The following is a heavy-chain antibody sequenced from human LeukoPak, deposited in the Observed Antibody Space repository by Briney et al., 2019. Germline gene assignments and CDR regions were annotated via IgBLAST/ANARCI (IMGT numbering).Heavy chain of an antibody. CDR3: ARVVDTVFYFDY. CDR1: GFTFSSYA. J-gene: IGHJ4*02. V-gene: IGHV3-30*04. D-gene: IGHD5-18*01. Sequence: GGSLTLSCAASGFTFSSYAMHWVRQAPGKGLEWVAVISYDGSNKYYADSVKGRFTISRDNSKNTLYLQMNSLRAEDTAVYYCARVVDTVFYFDYWGQGTLVTVSS. CDR2: ISYDGSNK.